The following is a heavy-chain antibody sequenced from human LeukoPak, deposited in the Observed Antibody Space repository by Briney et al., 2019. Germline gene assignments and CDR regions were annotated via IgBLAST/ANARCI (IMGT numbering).Heavy chain of an antibody. D-gene: IGHD3-10*01. J-gene: IGHJ4*02. CDR1: GFTFSSSE. CDR2: ISSSGSTI. Sequence: GGSLRLSCAASGFTFSSSEMNWVRQAPGKGLEWVSYISSSGSTIYYADSVKGRFTISRDNAKNSLYLQMNSLIAEDTAVYYCARDGGSGSYYKAFDYWGQGTLVTVSS. V-gene: IGHV3-48*03. CDR3: ARDGGSGSYYKAFDY.